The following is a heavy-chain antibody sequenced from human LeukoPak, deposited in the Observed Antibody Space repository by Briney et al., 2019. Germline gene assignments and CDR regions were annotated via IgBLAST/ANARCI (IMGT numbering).Heavy chain of an antibody. CDR2: IYSGGDT. V-gene: IGHV3-53*01. J-gene: IGHJ4*02. D-gene: IGHD1-26*01. CDR3: VKDSPPRYSGSPPAY. Sequence: GGSLRLSCAASGFSVSGNYMSWVRQAPGKGLEWVSIIYSGGDTYYSDPVKGRFTISKDNSKNKLYLQMNSLRAEDTAVYYCVKDSPPRYSGSPPAYWGQGTLVTVSS. CDR1: GFSVSGNY.